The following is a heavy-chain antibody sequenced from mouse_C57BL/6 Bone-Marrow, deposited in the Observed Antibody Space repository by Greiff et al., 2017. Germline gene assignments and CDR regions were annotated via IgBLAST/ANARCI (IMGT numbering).Heavy chain of an antibody. D-gene: IGHD1-2*01. CDR1: GYAFSSYW. CDR3: ARSGTTAGLDY. J-gene: IGHJ2*01. CDR2: IYPGDGDT. V-gene: IGHV1-80*01. Sequence: LQQSGASVKISCKASGYAFSSYWMNWVKQRPGKGLEWIGQIYPGDGDTNYNGKFKGKATLTADKSSSTAYMQLSSLTSEDSAVYFCARSGTTAGLDYWGQGTTLTVSS.